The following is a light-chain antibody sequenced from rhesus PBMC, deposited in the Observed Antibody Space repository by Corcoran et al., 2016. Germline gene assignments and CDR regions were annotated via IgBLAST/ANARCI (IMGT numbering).Light chain of an antibody. CDR2: AAS. CDR3: LQYNSKPLT. Sequence: DIQMTQSPPSLSASVGDRVTITCRASQGISNFLSWYQQNPGKAPKRLIYAASRLESGVPSRFSGSGSGTEFTLTISSLQPEDFAAYYCLQYNSKPLTFGGGTKVELK. V-gene: IGKV1-36*01. J-gene: IGKJ4*01. CDR1: QGISNF.